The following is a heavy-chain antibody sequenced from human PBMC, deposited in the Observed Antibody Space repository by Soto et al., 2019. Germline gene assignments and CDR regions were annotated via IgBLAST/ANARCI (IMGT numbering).Heavy chain of an antibody. CDR2: ISGSGGST. CDR3: VSQPHWARPFES. Sequence: PGGSLRLSCAASGFTFSSYAMSWVRQAPGKGLEWVSAISGSGGSTYYADSVKGRLTISRDNTKHTLYLQMNSLRTEDTGVYYCVSQPHWARPFESWGQGTLVTVSS. V-gene: IGHV3-23*01. J-gene: IGHJ4*02. D-gene: IGHD7-27*01. CDR1: GFTFSSYA.